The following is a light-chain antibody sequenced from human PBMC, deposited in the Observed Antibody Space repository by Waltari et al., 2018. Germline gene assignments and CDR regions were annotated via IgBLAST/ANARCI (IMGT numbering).Light chain of an antibody. CDR3: LLYYGSGQGV. CDR1: TGAVTSGYY. Sequence: QTGMTQEPSLTVSPGGSVTLTCASSTGAVTSGYYQTWIQQNPGQAPRPLIYSTSKRPSWTPARFSGSLLGGKASLTLSGVQPEDEAEYYCLLYYGSGQGVFGGGTKLTVL. V-gene: IGLV7-43*01. J-gene: IGLJ3*02. CDR2: STS.